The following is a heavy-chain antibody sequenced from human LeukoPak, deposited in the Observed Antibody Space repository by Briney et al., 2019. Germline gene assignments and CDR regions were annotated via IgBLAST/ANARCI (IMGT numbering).Heavy chain of an antibody. D-gene: IGHD1-26*01. J-gene: IGHJ4*02. CDR1: GYTFTGYY. V-gene: IGHV1-2*04. CDR3: ARERGGGSHVEGY. CDR2: INPNSGGT. Sequence: ASVKVSCKASGYTFTGYYMHWVRQAPGQGLEWMGWINPNSGGTNYAQKFQGWVTMTRDTSISTVYMELSSLRSEDTAVYYCARERGGGSHVEGYWGQGTLVTVSS.